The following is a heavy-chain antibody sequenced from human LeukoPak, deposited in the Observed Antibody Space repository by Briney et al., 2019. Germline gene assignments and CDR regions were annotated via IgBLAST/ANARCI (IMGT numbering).Heavy chain of an antibody. CDR1: GASISGSGYY. Sequence: SETLSLTCAVSGASISGSGYYLGWIRQPPGKGLEWIGNIYYTGNTYYNASLQSRVTISIDTSKNQFSLRLNFVTAADTAMYYCAKSGGYGLIDYWGQGTLVTVSS. D-gene: IGHD1-26*01. CDR2: IYYTGNT. CDR3: AKSGGYGLIDY. J-gene: IGHJ4*02. V-gene: IGHV4-39*01.